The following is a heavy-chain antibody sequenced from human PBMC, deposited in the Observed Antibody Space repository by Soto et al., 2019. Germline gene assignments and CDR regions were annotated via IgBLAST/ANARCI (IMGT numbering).Heavy chain of an antibody. J-gene: IGHJ4*02. Sequence: QVQLVESGGGVVQPGRSLRLSCTVSGITFSTYGMHWVRQAPGKGLEWVALISYDGRYKYYADSLKGRVTIFRDNSKNTLYMHINSLTAEDTAVYYCANDGSSAGSLGNWGQGTLVTVSS. CDR2: ISYDGRYK. CDR1: GITFSTYG. D-gene: IGHD1-26*01. CDR3: ANDGSSAGSLGN. V-gene: IGHV3-30*18.